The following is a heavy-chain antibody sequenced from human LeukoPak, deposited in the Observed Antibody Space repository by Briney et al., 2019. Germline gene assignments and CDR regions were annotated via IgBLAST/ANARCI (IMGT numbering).Heavy chain of an antibody. CDR2: ISGSGGST. D-gene: IGHD3-3*01. J-gene: IGHJ4*02. CDR1: GFTFSNAW. CDR3: EGSGYSYFDY. V-gene: IGHV3-23*01. Sequence: PGGSLRLSCAASGFTFSNAWMSWVRQAPGKGLEWVSAISGSGGSTYYADSVKGRFTISRDNSKNTLYLQMNSLRAEGTAVYYCEGSGYSYFDYWGQGTLVTVSS.